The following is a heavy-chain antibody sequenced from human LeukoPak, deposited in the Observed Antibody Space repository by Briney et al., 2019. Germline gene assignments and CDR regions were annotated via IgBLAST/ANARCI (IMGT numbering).Heavy chain of an antibody. CDR1: GFTFSNYA. J-gene: IGHJ4*02. D-gene: IGHD3-10*01. CDR3: ARGYASESYYNGPGY. V-gene: IGHV3-30-3*01. CDR2: ILDDGSSY. Sequence: PGGSLRLSCAASGFTFSNYAMHWIRQAPGKGLEWVAAILDDGSSYSYADSVKGRFTISRDNSKSTLYLQMNSLTAEDTGVYYCARGYASESYYNGPGYWGQGTLITVSS.